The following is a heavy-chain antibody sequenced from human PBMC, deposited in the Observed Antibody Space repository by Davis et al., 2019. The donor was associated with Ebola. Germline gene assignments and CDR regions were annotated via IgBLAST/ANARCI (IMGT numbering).Heavy chain of an antibody. V-gene: IGHV4-39*01. J-gene: IGHJ4*02. CDR1: GGSISSSSYY. D-gene: IGHD2-8*02. CDR2: IYYSGST. CDR3: ARVSGRVEY. Sequence: MPSETLSLTCTVSGGSISSSSYYWGWIRQPPGKGLEWIGSIYYSGSTYYNPSLKSRVTISVDTSKNQFSLKLSSVTAADTAVYYCARVSGRVEYWGQGTLVTVSS.